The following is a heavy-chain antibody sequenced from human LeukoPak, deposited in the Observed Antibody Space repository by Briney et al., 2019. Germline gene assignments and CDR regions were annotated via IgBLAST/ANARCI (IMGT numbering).Heavy chain of an antibody. CDR1: GGSISSYY. V-gene: IGHV4-4*07. J-gene: IGHJ4*02. CDR2: IYTSGST. D-gene: IGHD3-22*01. Sequence: SETLFLTCTVSGGSISSYYWSWIRQPAGKGLEWIGRIYTSGSTNYNPSLKSRVTMSVDTSKNQFSLKLSSVTAADTAVYYCARATYYYDSSGYYYFDYWGQGTLVTVSS. CDR3: ARATYYYDSSGYYYFDY.